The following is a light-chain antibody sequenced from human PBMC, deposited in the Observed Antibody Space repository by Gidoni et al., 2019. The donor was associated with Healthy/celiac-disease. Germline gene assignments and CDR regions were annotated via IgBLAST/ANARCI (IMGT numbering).Light chain of an antibody. V-gene: IGKV1-39*01. CDR2: AAS. CDR1: QSISSY. CDR3: QQGYSTPLT. J-gene: IGKJ1*01. Sequence: IQMTQSPSSLSASVGDRVTITCRASQSISSYLNWYQQKPGKAPKLLIYAASSLQSGVPSRFSGSGSGTDFTLTISSLQPEDFATYYCQQGYSTPLTFGQGTKVEIK.